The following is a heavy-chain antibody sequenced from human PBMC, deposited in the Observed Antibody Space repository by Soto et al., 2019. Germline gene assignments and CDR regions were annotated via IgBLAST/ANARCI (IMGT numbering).Heavy chain of an antibody. CDR1: GGTFSSYT. D-gene: IGHD2-21*02. CDR3: ARVEADCGGDCYSL. CDR2: IIPILGIA. V-gene: IGHV1-69*02. Sequence: QVQLVHSGAGVKKPGSSVKVSCKASGGTFSSYTISWVRQAPGQGLEWMGRIIPILGIANYAQKFQGRVTITADKSTSTAYMELSSLRSEDTAVYYCARVEADCGGDCYSLWGQGTLVTVSS. J-gene: IGHJ4*02.